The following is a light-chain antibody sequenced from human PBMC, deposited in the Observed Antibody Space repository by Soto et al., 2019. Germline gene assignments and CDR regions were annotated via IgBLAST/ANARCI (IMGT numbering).Light chain of an antibody. J-gene: IGKJ1*01. Sequence: AIRMTQSPSSFSASTGDRVTITCRASQGISSHLAWYQQKPGKAPKLLIYAASTLQSGVPSRFSGSGSGTDFTLTISCLQSEDFATYYCQQYYSPPWTFGQGTKVEIK. CDR2: AAS. V-gene: IGKV1-8*01. CDR3: QQYYSPPWT. CDR1: QGISSH.